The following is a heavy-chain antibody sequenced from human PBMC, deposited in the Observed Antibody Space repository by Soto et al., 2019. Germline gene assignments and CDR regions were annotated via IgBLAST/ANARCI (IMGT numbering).Heavy chain of an antibody. CDR3: ATDAYSSSWDYYYGMDV. V-gene: IGHV1-24*01. Sequence: WASVKVSCKVSGYTLTELSMHWVRQAPGKGLEWMGGFDPEDGETIYAQKFQGRVTMTEDTSTDTAYMELSSLRSEDTAVYYCATDAYSSSWDYYYGMDVWGQGTTVTVSS. J-gene: IGHJ6*02. D-gene: IGHD6-13*01. CDR2: FDPEDGET. CDR1: GYTLTELS.